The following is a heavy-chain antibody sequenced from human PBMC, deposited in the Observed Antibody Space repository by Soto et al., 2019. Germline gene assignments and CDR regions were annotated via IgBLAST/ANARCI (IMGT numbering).Heavy chain of an antibody. Sequence: ASVKVSCKASGYNFTSYGISWVRQAPGQGLEWMGWISAYNGNTNYAQKLQGRVTMTTDTSTGKAYMELRSLRSDDTAVYYCARADRAVAGTWFWFDPWGQGTLVTVSS. V-gene: IGHV1-18*01. D-gene: IGHD6-19*01. CDR1: GYNFTSYG. CDR2: ISAYNGNT. CDR3: ARADRAVAGTWFWFDP. J-gene: IGHJ5*02.